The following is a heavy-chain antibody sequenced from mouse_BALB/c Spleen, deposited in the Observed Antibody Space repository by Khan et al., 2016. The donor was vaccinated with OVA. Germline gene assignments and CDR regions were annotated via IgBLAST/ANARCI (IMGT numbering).Heavy chain of an antibody. J-gene: IGHJ4*01. D-gene: IGHD1-1*01. Sequence: QVQLQQPGPELVKPGASVRISCKASGSTFTSYYIHWVKQRPGQGLEWIGWIYPGNVNTNDNENFKGKATLTADKSSSTAYMLLSSLTSEDSAVYFCTRGDYFGTDAMDYWGQGTSVIGSS. V-gene: IGHV1S56*01. CDR1: GSTFTSYY. CDR3: TRGDYFGTDAMDY. CDR2: IYPGNVNT.